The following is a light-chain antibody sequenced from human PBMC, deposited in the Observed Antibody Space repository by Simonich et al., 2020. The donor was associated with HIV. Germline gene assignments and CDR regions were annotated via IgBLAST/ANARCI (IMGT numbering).Light chain of an antibody. CDR2: WAS. CDR1: RSILYSSNNKNY. V-gene: IGKV4-1*01. CDR3: QQYYSTPPT. J-gene: IGKJ1*01. Sequence: DIVMTQSPDSLAVSLGERATFNCKSSRSILYSSNNKNYLAWYQQKPGQPPKLLIYWASTRESVVPDRFSASGSGTDFTLTSSSLQAEDVAIYYCQQYYSTPPTFGQGTKVEIK.